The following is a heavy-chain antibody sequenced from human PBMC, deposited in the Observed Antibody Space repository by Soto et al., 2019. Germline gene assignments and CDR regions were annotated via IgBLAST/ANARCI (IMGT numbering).Heavy chain of an antibody. J-gene: IGHJ4*02. V-gene: IGHV1-69*02. Sequence: QLVQSGAEVRKPGSSVKVSCKASGGTFSNYTINWVRQAPGQGLEWMGRILPILDIANYSQNFQGRVTITADKSASIVYLELSSLRSEEPAVYYCARGLHGYMEIDYWGQGHLVNVSS. CDR1: GGTFSNYT. CDR3: ARGLHGYMEIDY. D-gene: IGHD5-12*01. CDR2: ILPILDIA.